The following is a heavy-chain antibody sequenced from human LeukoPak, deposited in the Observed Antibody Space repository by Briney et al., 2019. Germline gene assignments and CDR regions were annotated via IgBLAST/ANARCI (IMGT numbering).Heavy chain of an antibody. V-gene: IGHV3-21*01. CDR2: ISSSSSYI. D-gene: IGHD3-16*01. Sequence: GGSLRLSCAASGFTFSSYSMNWVRQAPGKGLEWVSSISSSSSYIYYADSVKGRFTISRDNAKNSPYLQMNSLRAEDTAVYYCAREAVGGFDPWGQGTLVTVSS. CDR3: AREAVGGFDP. CDR1: GFTFSSYS. J-gene: IGHJ5*02.